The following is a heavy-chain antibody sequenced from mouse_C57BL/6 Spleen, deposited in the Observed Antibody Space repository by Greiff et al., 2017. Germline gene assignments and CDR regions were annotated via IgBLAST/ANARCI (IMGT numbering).Heavy chain of an antibody. D-gene: IGHD1-1*01. J-gene: IGHJ1*03. V-gene: IGHV1-64*01. CDR3: ATYYYGSRLDV. CDR1: GYPFTSSW. CDR2: IHPNSGST. Sequence: QVQLQQPGAELVKPGASVKLSCKASGYPFTSSWMHWVKQRPGQGLEWIGMIHPNSGSTNYNEKFKSKATLTVDKSSSTAYMQLSSLTSEDSAVYYCATYYYGSRLDVWGTGTTVTVSS.